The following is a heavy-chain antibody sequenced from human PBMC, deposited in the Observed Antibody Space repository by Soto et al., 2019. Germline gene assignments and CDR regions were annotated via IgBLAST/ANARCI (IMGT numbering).Heavy chain of an antibody. D-gene: IGHD3-22*01. CDR3: ARDQNFFDSSGYYDH. J-gene: IGHJ5*02. CDR2: ISPYNGNT. CDR1: GYTFVSYG. Sequence: QIQLVQSAAEVKKPGASVKVSCKTSGYTFVSYGISWVRQAPGQGLEWMGWISPYNGNTNFAQRFRGRVTLTTDTSTDIVYMELGSLKSDDTAGYYCARDQNFFDSSGYYDHWGQGTLITVSS. V-gene: IGHV1-18*04.